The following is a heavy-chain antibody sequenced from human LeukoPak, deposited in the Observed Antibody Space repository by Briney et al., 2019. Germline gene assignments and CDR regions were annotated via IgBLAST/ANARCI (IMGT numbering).Heavy chain of an antibody. V-gene: IGHV4-34*01. J-gene: IGHJ3*02. CDR1: GGSFSGYY. CDR2: INHSGST. Sequence: SETLSLTCAVYGGSFSGYYWIWIRQPPGKGLEWIGEINHSGSTNYNPSLKSRVTISIDTSKNQFSLKLSSVTAADTAVYYCARKLRGYSSSWYGGAFDIWGQGTMVTVSS. D-gene: IGHD6-13*01. CDR3: ARKLRGYSSSWYGGAFDI.